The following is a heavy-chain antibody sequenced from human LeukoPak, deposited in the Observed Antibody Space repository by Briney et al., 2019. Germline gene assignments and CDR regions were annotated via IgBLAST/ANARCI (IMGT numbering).Heavy chain of an antibody. CDR1: GFTFSSYS. J-gene: IGHJ4*02. Sequence: PGGSLRLSCAASGFTFSSYSMNWVRQAPGKGLEWVSSIRSSSSYIYYADSVKGRFTISRDNAKNSLYLQMNSLRAEDTAVYYCASWSGIAAAGQTFYYFDYWGQGTLVTVSS. D-gene: IGHD6-13*01. V-gene: IGHV3-21*01. CDR2: IRSSSSYI. CDR3: ASWSGIAAAGQTFYYFDY.